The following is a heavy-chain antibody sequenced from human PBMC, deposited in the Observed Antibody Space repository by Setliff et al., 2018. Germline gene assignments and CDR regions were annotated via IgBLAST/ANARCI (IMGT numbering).Heavy chain of an antibody. V-gene: IGHV3-7*04. CDR2: IKQDGSEK. CDR1: GFSFSIFW. Sequence: GGSLRLSCAGSGFSFSIFWMSWVRQAPGKGLEWVATIKQDGSEKFYVDSVKGRFTISRDNAKNSLYLQMDSLRVEDTAMYYCARVYGASVWGNYPVDYWGQGTLVTVSS. CDR3: ARVYGASVWGNYPVDY. D-gene: IGHD3-16*02. J-gene: IGHJ4*02.